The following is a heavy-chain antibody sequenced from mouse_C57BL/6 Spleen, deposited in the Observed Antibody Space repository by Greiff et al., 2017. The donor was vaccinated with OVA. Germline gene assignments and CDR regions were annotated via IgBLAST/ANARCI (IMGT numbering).Heavy chain of an antibody. D-gene: IGHD3-3*01. Sequence: VQLQQSGPELVKPGASVKISCKASGYAFSSSWMNWVKQRPGKGLEWIGRIYPGDGDTNYNGKFKGKATLTADKSSSTAYMHLSSLTSEDSAVYFCARWGDVRFAYWGQGTLVTVSA. CDR3: ARWGDVRFAY. CDR1: GYAFSSSW. CDR2: IYPGDGDT. V-gene: IGHV1-82*01. J-gene: IGHJ3*01.